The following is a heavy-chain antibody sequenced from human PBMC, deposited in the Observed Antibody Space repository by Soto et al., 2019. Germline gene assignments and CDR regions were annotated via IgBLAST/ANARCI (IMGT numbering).Heavy chain of an antibody. CDR1: GFTFRSYA. Sequence: QVQLVESGGGVVQPGRSLRLSCAASGFTFRSYAMHWVRQAPGKGLECVAVIAYDGSNKFYRDYVKGRFTISRDNSKNPLYLQINSLRYEDTAVYYCARGDREDSAVVIGARPGEYGVDVWGQGTTVTVSS. D-gene: IGHD2-15*01. V-gene: IGHV3-30-3*01. J-gene: IGHJ6*02. CDR2: IAYDGSNK. CDR3: ARGDREDSAVVIGARPGEYGVDV.